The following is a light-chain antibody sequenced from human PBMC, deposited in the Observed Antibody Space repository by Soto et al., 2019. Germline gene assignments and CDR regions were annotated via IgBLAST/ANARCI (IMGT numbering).Light chain of an antibody. J-gene: IGKJ1*01. Sequence: DIQMTQSPSSLSASVGDRVTITCRSSQGISNYLAWYQQKPGKVPKLLIYAASTLQSGVPSRFSGSGSGTDFTHTISSLQPEDVATYYCQKYNSAPPWTFGQGTKVEIK. CDR2: AAS. CDR3: QKYNSAPPWT. CDR1: QGISNY. V-gene: IGKV1-27*01.